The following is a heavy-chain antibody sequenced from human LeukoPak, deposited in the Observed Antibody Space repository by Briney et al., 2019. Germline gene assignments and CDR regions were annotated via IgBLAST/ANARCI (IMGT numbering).Heavy chain of an antibody. CDR3: ARGYYDFWSGYLSYFDY. J-gene: IGHJ4*02. V-gene: IGHV3-21*01. CDR1: GFTFSSYS. Sequence: GGSLRLSCAASGFTFSSYSMNWVRQAPGKGLEWVSSISSSSSYIYYADSVKGRFTISRDNAKDSLYLQMNSLRAEDTAVYYCARGYYDFWSGYLSYFDYWGQGTLVTVSS. D-gene: IGHD3-3*01. CDR2: ISSSSSYI.